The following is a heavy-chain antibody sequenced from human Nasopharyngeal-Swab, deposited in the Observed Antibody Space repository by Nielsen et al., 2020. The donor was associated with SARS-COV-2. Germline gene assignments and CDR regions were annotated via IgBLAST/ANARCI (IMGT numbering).Heavy chain of an antibody. CDR3: ARNDNGLVIWYYYYMDV. D-gene: IGHD2-15*01. Sequence: GESLKISCPASGFNFRHYAMSWVRLAPGKGLEWVSGIGTGGGRADYADSVKGRFTISRDNSKNTLYLQLNSLRVEDTAVYYCARNDNGLVIWYYYYMDVWGKGTTVTVTS. J-gene: IGHJ6*03. CDR1: GFNFRHYA. V-gene: IGHV3-23*03. CDR2: IGTGGGRA.